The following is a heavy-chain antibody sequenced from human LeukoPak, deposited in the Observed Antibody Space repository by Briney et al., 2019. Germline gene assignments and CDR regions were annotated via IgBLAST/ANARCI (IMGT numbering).Heavy chain of an antibody. Sequence: GGSLRLSCAASGFTVSNNYMSWVRQAPGKGLEWVSLIYGGGSTFYADSVKGRFTISRDNSKNTLYLQMNSLRAEDTAVYYCARDPYYDSGGYYFSLYWGQGTLVTVSS. V-gene: IGHV3-66*01. D-gene: IGHD3-22*01. CDR1: GFTVSNNY. CDR2: IYGGGST. J-gene: IGHJ4*02. CDR3: ARDPYYDSGGYYFSLY.